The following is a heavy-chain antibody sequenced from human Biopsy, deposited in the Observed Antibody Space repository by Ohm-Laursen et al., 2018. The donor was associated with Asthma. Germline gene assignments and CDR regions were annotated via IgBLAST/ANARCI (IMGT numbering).Heavy chain of an antibody. CDR1: GFAFGNYA. CDR3: AKAREDIVVVVAVSDS. Sequence: GSLRLSCAATGFAFGNYAMYWVRQPPGKGLEWVSAISGSGGSTYYADSVKGRFTISRDNSKNTLHLQMNSLRAEDTAVYYCAKAREDIVVVVAVSDSWGQGTLVTVSS. V-gene: IGHV3-23*01. D-gene: IGHD2-15*01. CDR2: ISGSGGST. J-gene: IGHJ4*02.